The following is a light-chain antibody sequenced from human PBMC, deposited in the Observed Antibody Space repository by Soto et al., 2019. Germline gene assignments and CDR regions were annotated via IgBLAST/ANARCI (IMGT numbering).Light chain of an antibody. Sequence: IVMTQSPATLSVSPRGRATLARRASQSVTSNLAWYQQTPGQAPRLLVSDASSRATGIPDRFSGSASGTDFTLTISRLEPEDSAMYYCQQYGTAPITFGQGTRLEIK. V-gene: IGKV3-20*01. J-gene: IGKJ5*01. CDR2: DAS. CDR3: QQYGTAPIT. CDR1: QSVTSN.